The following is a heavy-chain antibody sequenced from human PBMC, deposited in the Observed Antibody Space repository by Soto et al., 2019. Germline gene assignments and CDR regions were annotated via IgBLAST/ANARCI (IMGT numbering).Heavy chain of an antibody. J-gene: IGHJ4*02. CDR2: IQTGGAT. V-gene: IGHV3-53*01. Sequence: QLVESGGGLFQAGGSTRLSCLVSGFTVGNFGMAWVRQAPGKGLEWASIIQTGGATYYSDSAQGRFTISRDNSKNTVYLQMNSLRVEDTGVYSCVRVLYDSGVVDFWGQGSLITVS. CDR3: VRVLYDSGVVDF. D-gene: IGHD5-12*01. CDR1: GFTVGNFG.